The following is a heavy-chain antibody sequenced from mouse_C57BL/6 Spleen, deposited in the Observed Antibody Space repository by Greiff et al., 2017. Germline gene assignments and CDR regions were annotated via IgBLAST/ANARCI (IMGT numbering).Heavy chain of an antibody. CDR1: GYSFTSFW. V-gene: IGHV1-59*01. CDR2: IDPSDSYT. CDR3: ARLGSAGPY. Sequence: VQLQQPGAELVRPGTSVKLSCQASGYSFTSFWLPWVKQRPGQGLEWIGVIDPSDSYTNDNQMVKGKATLTVETSSSTAYMQLSSLTSEDSAVYYCARLGSAGPYWGQGTTLTVSS. D-gene: IGHD3-2*02. J-gene: IGHJ2*01.